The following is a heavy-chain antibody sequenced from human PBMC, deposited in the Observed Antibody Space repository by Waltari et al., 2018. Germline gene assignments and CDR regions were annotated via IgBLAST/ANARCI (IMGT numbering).Heavy chain of an antibody. CDR3: ARGGITVRVAH. CDR1: GFQFSSYN. D-gene: IGHD1-20*01. J-gene: IGHJ5*02. Sequence: EVQLVESGGGLVKPGGSLRLSCTASGFQFSSYNMNWVRQAPGKGLEWVSSISSRGDYIAYADSVKGRFIISRDNANNSVHLQMDSLTAEDTAVYYCARGGITVRVAHWGQGTLVTVSS. CDR2: ISSRGDYI. V-gene: IGHV3-21*02.